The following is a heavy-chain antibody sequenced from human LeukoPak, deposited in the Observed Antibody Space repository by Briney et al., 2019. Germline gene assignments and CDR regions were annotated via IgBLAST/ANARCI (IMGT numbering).Heavy chain of an antibody. CDR2: INRYGST. Sequence: SETLSLTCAVSGGSFSGFYCSWIRQPPGKGLEWIGEINRYGSTDYNPSLKSRVTISLDTSKNLFSLKLSSLTAADTAVYYCARGTYYPGGGYSPPLDYWSQGILVTVSS. J-gene: IGHJ4*02. CDR1: GGSFSGFY. V-gene: IGHV4-34*01. D-gene: IGHD3-22*01. CDR3: ARGTYYPGGGYSPPLDY.